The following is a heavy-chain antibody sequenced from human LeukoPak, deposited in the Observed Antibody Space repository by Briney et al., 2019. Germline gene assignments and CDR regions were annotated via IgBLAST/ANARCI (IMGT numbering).Heavy chain of an antibody. CDR3: ARGPGYSSGWSPGGY. CDR1: GFTFSSYS. CDR2: ISSSSSYI. Sequence: GGSLRLSCAASGFTFSSYSMNWVRQAPGKGLEWVSSISSSSSYIYYADSVKGRFTISRDNAKNSLYLQMNSLRAEDTAVYYCARGPGYSSGWSPGGYWGQGTLVTVSS. D-gene: IGHD6-19*01. V-gene: IGHV3-21*01. J-gene: IGHJ4*02.